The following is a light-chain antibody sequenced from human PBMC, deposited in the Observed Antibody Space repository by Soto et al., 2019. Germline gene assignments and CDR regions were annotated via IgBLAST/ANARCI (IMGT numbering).Light chain of an antibody. CDR3: QQYNKWWT. CDR1: QSVNRN. CDR2: AAS. Sequence: EIVMTQSPATLSVSPGERATLSCRASQSVNRNLAWYQQKPGQAPRLLIYAASTRASGIPARFSGSGSETEFTLTISSLQSEDFEIYYCQQYNKWWTFGQGTKVDI. J-gene: IGKJ1*01. V-gene: IGKV3-15*01.